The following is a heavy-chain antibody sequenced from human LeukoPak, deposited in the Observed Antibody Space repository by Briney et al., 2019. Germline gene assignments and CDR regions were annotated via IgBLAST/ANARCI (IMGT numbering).Heavy chain of an antibody. CDR1: GGSISSGGYS. CDR3: ARAICSGTSCANWFDP. CDR2: IYHSGST. J-gene: IGHJ5*02. Sequence: SETLSLTCAVSGGSISSGGYSWSWIRQPPGKGLEWIGYIYHSGSTYYNPSLKSRVTISVDRSKNQFSLKLSSVTAADTAVYYCARAICSGTSCANWFDPWGQEPWSPSPQ. V-gene: IGHV4-30-2*01. D-gene: IGHD2-2*01.